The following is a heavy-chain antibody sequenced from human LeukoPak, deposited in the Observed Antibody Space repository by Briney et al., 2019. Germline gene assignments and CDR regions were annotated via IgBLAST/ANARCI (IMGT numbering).Heavy chain of an antibody. J-gene: IGHJ4*02. CDR1: GGSFSGYY. CDR2: ISGSGGSI. V-gene: IGHV3-23*01. D-gene: IGHD3-3*01. CDR3: AKDQDDFWSGYYQN. Sequence: ETLSLTCAVYGGSFSGYYWSWVRQAPGKGLEWVSAISGSGGSIYYADSVKGRFTISRDNSKNTLYLQMNSLRAEDTAVYYCAKDQDDFWSGYYQNWGQGTLVTVSS.